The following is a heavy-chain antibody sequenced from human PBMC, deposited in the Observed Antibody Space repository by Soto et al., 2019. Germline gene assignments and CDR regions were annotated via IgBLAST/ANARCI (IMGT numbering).Heavy chain of an antibody. CDR2: IWYDGSNE. CDR3: ARGGGSGSSFVGYYYYTLDV. D-gene: IGHD1-26*01. Sequence: QVQLVESGGGVVQPGRSLRLSCSASGFAFSTYGMHWVRQAPGKGLEWVTVIWYDGSNEYYADSVKGRFTISRDNSKNTLYLQMNGLRAEDTSVYYCARGGGSGSSFVGYYYYTLDVWGQGTTVTVSS. V-gene: IGHV3-33*01. CDR1: GFAFSTYG. J-gene: IGHJ6*02.